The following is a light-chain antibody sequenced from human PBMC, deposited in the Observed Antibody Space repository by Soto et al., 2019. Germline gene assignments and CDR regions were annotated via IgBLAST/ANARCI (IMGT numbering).Light chain of an antibody. V-gene: IGLV1-40*01. CDR3: QSYDSGLSGYV. CDR1: SSNIGADFD. J-gene: IGLJ1*01. CDR2: GHS. Sequence: QAVVTQPPSVSGAPGQRVTISCTGSSSNIGADFDVHWYQHLPGTAPRLLIYGHSNRPSGVPDRFSGSKSGTSASLAITGLQAEDEADYYCQSYDSGLSGYVFGAGTEVTVL.